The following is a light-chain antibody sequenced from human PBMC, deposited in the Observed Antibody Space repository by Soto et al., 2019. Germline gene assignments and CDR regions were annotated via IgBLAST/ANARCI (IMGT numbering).Light chain of an antibody. CDR2: GVT. V-gene: IGLV1-40*01. J-gene: IGLJ3*02. CDR1: NSNIGAGYD. Sequence: QSVLTQPPSVSGAPGQRITLACTGSNSNIGAGYDVHWYQHLPGTAPKLLIYGVTNRPSGVPDRFSGSRSGTSASLAITGLQAEDEADYYCQSFDSSLSNSWVFGGGTKLTVL. CDR3: QSFDSSLSNSWV.